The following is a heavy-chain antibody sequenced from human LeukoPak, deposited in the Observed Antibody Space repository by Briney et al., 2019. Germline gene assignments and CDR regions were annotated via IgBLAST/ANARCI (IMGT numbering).Heavy chain of an antibody. V-gene: IGHV1-2*06. Sequence: ASVKVSCKVSGYTFTGYYMHWVRQAPGQGLQWMGRINPNSGGTDYAQTFQGRVTMTRDTSISTAYMELSRLRSDDTAVYYCARDMVYYDSSGYYPHPWGQGTLVTASS. D-gene: IGHD3-22*01. CDR3: ARDMVYYDSSGYYPHP. CDR1: GYTFTGYY. J-gene: IGHJ5*02. CDR2: INPNSGGT.